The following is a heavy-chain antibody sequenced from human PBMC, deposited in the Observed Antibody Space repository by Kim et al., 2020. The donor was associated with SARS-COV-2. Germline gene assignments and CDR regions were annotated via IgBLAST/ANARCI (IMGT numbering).Heavy chain of an antibody. V-gene: IGHV4-31*02. J-gene: IGHJ3*02. CDR3: AREGSSPVTAAFDI. Sequence: PSLKRRVPISVDTSKNQFSLKLTSVTAADTAVYYCAREGSSPVTAAFDIWGQGTMVTVSS. D-gene: IGHD2-21*02.